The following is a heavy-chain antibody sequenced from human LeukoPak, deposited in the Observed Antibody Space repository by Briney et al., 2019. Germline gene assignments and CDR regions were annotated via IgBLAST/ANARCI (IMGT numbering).Heavy chain of an antibody. CDR1: GFTFSSYA. V-gene: IGHV3-23*01. J-gene: IGHJ4*02. D-gene: IGHD2-15*01. CDR2: IGGNGAGT. Sequence: PGGSLRLSCAASGFTFSSYAMSWVRQAPGKGLEWVSSIGGNGAGTYFADSVKGRFTISRDNSKNTLYLQMNSLRAEDTAVYYCAKHSSGGSCSVGRPCGRDNDYWGQGTLVTVSS. CDR3: AKHSSGGSCSVGRPCGRDNDY.